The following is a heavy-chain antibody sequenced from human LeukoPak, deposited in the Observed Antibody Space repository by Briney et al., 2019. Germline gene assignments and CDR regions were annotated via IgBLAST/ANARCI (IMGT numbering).Heavy chain of an antibody. CDR1: GYTFTSYG. Sequence: GASVKVSCKASGYTFTSYGISWVRQAPGQGLEWMGWISAYNGNTNYAQKLQGRVTMTTDTSTSTAYMELRSLRSDDTAVYYCARGGGYYGSGSYYPSRWLDPWGQGTLVTVSS. D-gene: IGHD3-10*01. V-gene: IGHV1-18*01. CDR3: ARGGGYYGSGSYYPSRWLDP. J-gene: IGHJ5*02. CDR2: ISAYNGNT.